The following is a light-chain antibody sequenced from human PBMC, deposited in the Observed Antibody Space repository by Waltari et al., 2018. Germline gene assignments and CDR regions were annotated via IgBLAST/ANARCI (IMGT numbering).Light chain of an antibody. CDR3: QHYVRLPAT. CDR2: GAS. CDR1: QSVGRT. Sequence: IVFTQSPGTLSLSPGDRAALSCRASQSVGRTLAWYQQKPGQAPRLLIYGASNRATGIPDRFSGSGSGTDFSLTISGLEPEDFAVYYCQHYVRLPATFGQGTKVEIK. V-gene: IGKV3-20*01. J-gene: IGKJ1*01.